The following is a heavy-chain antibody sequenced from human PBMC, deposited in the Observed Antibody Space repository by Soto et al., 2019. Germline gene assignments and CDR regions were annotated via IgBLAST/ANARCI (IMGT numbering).Heavy chain of an antibody. Sequence: ASVKVSCKASGYTFTSYAMHWVRQAPGQRLEWMGWINAGNGNTKYSQKFQGRVTITADKPTSTAYMELSSLRSEDTAVYYCACSLPYYYYMDVWGKGTTVTVSS. CDR3: ACSLPYYYYMDV. CDR1: GYTFTSYA. CDR2: INAGNGNT. J-gene: IGHJ6*03. V-gene: IGHV1-3*01. D-gene: IGHD6-19*01.